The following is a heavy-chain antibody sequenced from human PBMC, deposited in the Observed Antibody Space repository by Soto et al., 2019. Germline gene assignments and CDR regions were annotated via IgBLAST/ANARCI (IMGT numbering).Heavy chain of an antibody. V-gene: IGHV1-46*01. CDR1: GYTLTSHH. CDR3: ARGGGVGLDGSAAFDI. D-gene: IGHD1-1*01. J-gene: IGHJ3*02. CDR2: INPANGVA. Sequence: QVHLVQSGAEVKKPGASMKVSCTASGYTLTSHHVHWVRQAPGRRLEWMGSINPANGVAQYTARFQGRVIMTRDTSTSTVYMELMGLTYEDTAIFYCARGGGVGLDGSAAFDIWGQGTMVTVSS.